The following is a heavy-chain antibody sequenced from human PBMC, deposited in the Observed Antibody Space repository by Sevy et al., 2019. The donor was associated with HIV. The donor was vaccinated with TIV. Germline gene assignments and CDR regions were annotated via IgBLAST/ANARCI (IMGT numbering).Heavy chain of an antibody. Sequence: GGSLRLSCAASGFTFNYFNMNWVRQAPGKGLEWVSSISSGSSYIKYADSVQGRFTISRDNAKSSLYLQMNSLSAEDTAVYYCAGNRDYYVSSGFSYWGQGTLVTVSS. V-gene: IGHV3-21*06. CDR3: AGNRDYYVSSGFSY. CDR1: GFTFNYFN. D-gene: IGHD3-22*01. CDR2: ISSGSSYI. J-gene: IGHJ4*02.